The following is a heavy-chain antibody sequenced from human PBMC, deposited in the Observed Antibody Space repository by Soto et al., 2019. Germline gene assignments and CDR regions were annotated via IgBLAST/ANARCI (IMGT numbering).Heavy chain of an antibody. V-gene: IGHV1-69*13. CDR3: ARGDYDFWSGRTTAFDY. Sequence: SVKVSCKASGGTFSSYAISWVRQAPGQGLEWMGGIIPIFGTANYAQKFQGRVTITADESTSTAYMELSSLRSEDTAVYYCARGDYDFWSGRTTAFDYWGQGTLVTVSS. J-gene: IGHJ4*02. CDR2: IIPIFGTA. CDR1: GGTFSSYA. D-gene: IGHD3-3*01.